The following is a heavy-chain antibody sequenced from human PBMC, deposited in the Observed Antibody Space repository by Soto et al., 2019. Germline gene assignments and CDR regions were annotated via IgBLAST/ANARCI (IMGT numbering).Heavy chain of an antibody. Sequence: GGSLRLSCAASGFTFSSYAMSWVRQAPGKGLEWVSAISGSGGSTYYADSVKGRFTISRDNSKNTLYLQMNSLRAEDTAVYYCAKDRRGNYEDYWYFDLWGRGTLVTVSS. CDR3: AKDRRGNYEDYWYFDL. J-gene: IGHJ2*01. V-gene: IGHV3-23*01. D-gene: IGHD4-4*01. CDR2: ISGSGGST. CDR1: GFTFSSYA.